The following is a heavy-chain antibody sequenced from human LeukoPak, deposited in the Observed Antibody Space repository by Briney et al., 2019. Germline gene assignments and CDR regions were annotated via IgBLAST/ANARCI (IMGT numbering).Heavy chain of an antibody. D-gene: IGHD3-22*01. CDR3: ARDSLAYYYDSSGYYDY. Sequence: PGGSLRLSCAASGFTFSNYAMSWVRQAPGKGLEWVSAISGSGGSTYYADSVKGRFTISRDNSKNTLYLQMNSLRAEDTAVYYCARDSLAYYYDSSGYYDYWGQGTLVTVSS. CDR2: ISGSGGST. CDR1: GFTFSNYA. V-gene: IGHV3-23*01. J-gene: IGHJ4*02.